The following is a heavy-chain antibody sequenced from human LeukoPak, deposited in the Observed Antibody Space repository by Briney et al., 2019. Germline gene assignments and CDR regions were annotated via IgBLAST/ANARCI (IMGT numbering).Heavy chain of an antibody. D-gene: IGHD1-14*01. CDR3: ARRVSHRNFFDS. J-gene: IGHJ4*02. Sequence: SETLSLTCTVSGGSTTYYYWSWIRQPPGKGLEWIGYIYSSGTTNYNPSLQSRVTISLDASKNQFSLRLTSVIAADSAVYYCARRVSHRNFFDSWGQGALLIVSS. CDR1: GGSTTYYY. CDR2: IYSSGTT. V-gene: IGHV4-59*08.